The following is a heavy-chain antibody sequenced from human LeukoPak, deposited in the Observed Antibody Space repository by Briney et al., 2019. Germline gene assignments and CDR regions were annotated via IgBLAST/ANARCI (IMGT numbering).Heavy chain of an antibody. CDR1: GGSINSHY. D-gene: IGHD2-15*01. CDR3: AKYCRGGSCDGYYFDY. V-gene: IGHV4-59*08. CDR2: FYYSGSA. J-gene: IGHJ4*02. Sequence: KSSETLSLTCTVSGGSINSHYWTWIRQPPGKGLEWIGYFYYSGSANYNPSLKNRVTMSVDTSKNQFSLKLSSMDDADTAVYYCAKYCRGGSCDGYYFDYWGQGILVTVSS.